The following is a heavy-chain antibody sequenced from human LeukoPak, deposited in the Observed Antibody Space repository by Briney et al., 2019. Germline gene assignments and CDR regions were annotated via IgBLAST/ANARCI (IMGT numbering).Heavy chain of an antibody. V-gene: IGHV4-59*01. Sequence: SETLSLTCTVSGDSSSNNYWTWIRQSPGKGLEWIGYFYYTGSTNYNPSLQSRVTMSVDTSKNQFSLELSSVTSADTAVYYCAQSSGRYLDNWGQGILVTASS. CDR1: GDSSSNNY. J-gene: IGHJ4*02. CDR3: AQSSGRYLDN. D-gene: IGHD6-19*01. CDR2: FYYTGST.